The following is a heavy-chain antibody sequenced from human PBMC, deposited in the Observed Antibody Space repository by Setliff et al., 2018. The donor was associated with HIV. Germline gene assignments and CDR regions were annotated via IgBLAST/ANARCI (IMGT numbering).Heavy chain of an antibody. Sequence: TLSLTCTVSGGSISSYYWNWIRQPPGKGLEWIGYIYYSGSTNYKPPLKSRVTISVDMSKNQFSLRLSSVTAADTAVYYCARRWGEAFDYWGQGTLVTVSS. D-gene: IGHD1-26*01. CDR2: IYYSGST. J-gene: IGHJ4*02. CDR3: ARRWGEAFDY. CDR1: GGSISSYY. V-gene: IGHV4-59*08.